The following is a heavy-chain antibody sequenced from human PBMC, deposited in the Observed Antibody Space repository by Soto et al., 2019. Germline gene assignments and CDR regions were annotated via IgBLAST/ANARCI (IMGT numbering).Heavy chain of an antibody. D-gene: IGHD6-19*01. Sequence: EAQLVESGGGLVQPGGSLRLSCVDSGFTFSNSWMSWVRQAPGRGPEWVANIKRDGSAKNYVDSVKGRFTISRDNAESSLYLQMTSLRDEDTAVYFCARDVGSGWFDYWGRGTQVTVFS. J-gene: IGHJ4*02. V-gene: IGHV3-7*03. CDR3: ARDVGSGWFDY. CDR2: IKRDGSAK. CDR1: GFTFSNSW.